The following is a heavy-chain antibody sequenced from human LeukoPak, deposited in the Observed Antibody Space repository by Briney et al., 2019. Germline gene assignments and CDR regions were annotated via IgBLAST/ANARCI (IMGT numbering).Heavy chain of an antibody. D-gene: IGHD3-10*01. CDR2: ISYSGNT. CDR3: ARSFGESYFDY. V-gene: IGHV4-31*03. CDR1: GGSITSGGYF. Sequence: SETLSLTCTVSGGSITSGGYFWSWIRQHPGKGLEWIGYISYSGNTYYNPSLKSRLTISVGTSKNQFSLKLSSVTAADTAVYYCARSFGESYFDYWGQGILVTVSS. J-gene: IGHJ4*02.